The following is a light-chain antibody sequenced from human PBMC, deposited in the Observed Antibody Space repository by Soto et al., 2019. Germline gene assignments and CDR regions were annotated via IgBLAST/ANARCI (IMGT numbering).Light chain of an antibody. V-gene: IGKV4-1*01. J-gene: IGKJ3*01. Sequence: DIVMTQSPDSLAVSLGERATINCKSSQSVLYSSNNKNYLAWYQQKPGQPPKLLIYWASTRESGVPDRFSGSGSWTDFTLTISSLQAEKVAVYYWQQNYSTPPFPFGPGTKVDIK. CDR2: WAS. CDR3: QQNYSTPPFP. CDR1: QSVLYSSNNKNY.